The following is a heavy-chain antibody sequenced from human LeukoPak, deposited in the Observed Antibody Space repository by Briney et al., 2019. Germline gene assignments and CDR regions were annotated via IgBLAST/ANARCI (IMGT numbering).Heavy chain of an antibody. D-gene: IGHD3-10*01. CDR3: ARDRPPYYGSGSYSYYYGMDV. J-gene: IGHJ6*02. V-gene: IGHV3-53*04. Sequence: PRGSLRLSCAASGFTVSSNYMSWVRQAPGKGLEWVSVIYSGGSTYYADSVKGRFTIARHNSNNTLYLQMNSLRAEDTAVYYCARDRPPYYGSGSYSYYYGMDVWGQGTTVTVSS. CDR1: GFTVSSNY. CDR2: IYSGGST.